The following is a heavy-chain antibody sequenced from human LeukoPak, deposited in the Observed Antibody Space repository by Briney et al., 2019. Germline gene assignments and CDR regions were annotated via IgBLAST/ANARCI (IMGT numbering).Heavy chain of an antibody. V-gene: IGHV4-59*08. CDR2: IYYSGST. Sequence: SETLSLTCTVSGGSISSYYWSWIRQPPGKGLEWIGYIYYSGSTNYNPSLKSRVTISVDTSKNQFSLKLSSVTAGDTAVYYCATSIYSGPGTYLDYFNYWGQGTLVTVSS. CDR1: GGSISSYY. CDR3: ATSIYSGPGTYLDYFNY. D-gene: IGHD3-10*01. J-gene: IGHJ4*02.